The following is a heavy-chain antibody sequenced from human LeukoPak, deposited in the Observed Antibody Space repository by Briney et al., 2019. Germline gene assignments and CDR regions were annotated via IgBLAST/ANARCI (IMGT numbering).Heavy chain of an antibody. J-gene: IGHJ6*02. Sequence: GGSLRLSCAASGFTFSSYAMSWVRQAPGKGLEWVAVISYDGSNKYYADSVKGRFTISRDNSKNTLYLQMNSLRAEDTAVYYCARDVSSSWYRVSYYAMDVWGQGTTVTVSS. CDR3: ARDVSSSWYRVSYYAMDV. D-gene: IGHD6-13*01. CDR1: GFTFSSYA. V-gene: IGHV3-30-3*01. CDR2: ISYDGSNK.